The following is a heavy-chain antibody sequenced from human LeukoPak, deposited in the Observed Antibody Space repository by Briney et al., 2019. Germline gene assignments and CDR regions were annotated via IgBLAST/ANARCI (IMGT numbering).Heavy chain of an antibody. D-gene: IGHD2-15*01. CDR3: ARGGGLLVAATFDY. J-gene: IGHJ4*02. V-gene: IGHV3-53*01. Sequence: PSETLSLTCAVYGGSFSGYYWSWVRQAPGKGLEWVSVIYSDGRTYYADSVKGRFTISRDKSKNTLYLQMNGLRAGDTAVYYCARGGGLLVAATFDYWGQGTLVTVSS. CDR1: GGSFSGYY. CDR2: IYSDGRT.